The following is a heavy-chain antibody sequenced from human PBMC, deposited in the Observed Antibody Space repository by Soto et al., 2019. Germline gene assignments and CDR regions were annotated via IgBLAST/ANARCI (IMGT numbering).Heavy chain of an antibody. D-gene: IGHD5-12*01. CDR1: GFTFSSYG. CDR3: LLDETMASIFDY. J-gene: IGHJ4*02. V-gene: IGHV3-33*01. Sequence: AGGSLRLSCAASGFTFSSYGMHWVRQAPGKGLEWVAVIWYDGSNKYYADSVKGRFTISRDNSKNTLYLQMNSLRAEDTAVYYCLLDETMASIFDYWGQGTLVTVSS. CDR2: IWYDGSNK.